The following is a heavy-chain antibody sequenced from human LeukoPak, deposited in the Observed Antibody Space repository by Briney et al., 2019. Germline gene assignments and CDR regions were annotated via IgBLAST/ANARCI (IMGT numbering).Heavy chain of an antibody. D-gene: IGHD1-26*01. CDR3: ARHMWDMAFDY. CDR2: IYYSGST. CDR1: GGSISSYY. V-gene: IGHV4-59*08. Sequence: SETLSLTCTVSGGSISSYYWIWIRQPPGKGLEWIGYIYYSGSTNYNPSLKSRVTISVDTSKNQFSLKLSSVTAADPAVYYCARHMWDMAFDYWGQGTLVTVSS. J-gene: IGHJ4*02.